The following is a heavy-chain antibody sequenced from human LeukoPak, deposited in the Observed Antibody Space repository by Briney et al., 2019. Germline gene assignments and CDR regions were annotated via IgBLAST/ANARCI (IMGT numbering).Heavy chain of an antibody. CDR2: IIPILGIA. CDR1: GGTFSSYT. Sequence: ASVKVSCKASGGTFSSYTVSWVRQAPGQGLEWMGRIIPILGIANYAQKFQGRVTITADKSTSTAYMELSSLRSEDTAVYYCARAWVVVPAAIDYYYMDVWGKGTTVTVSS. CDR3: ARAWVVVPAAIDYYYMDV. J-gene: IGHJ6*03. V-gene: IGHV1-69*02. D-gene: IGHD2-2*02.